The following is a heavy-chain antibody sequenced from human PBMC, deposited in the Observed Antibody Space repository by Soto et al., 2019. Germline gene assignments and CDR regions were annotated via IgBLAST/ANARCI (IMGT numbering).Heavy chain of an antibody. D-gene: IGHD3-3*01. CDR1: GFTFSSYA. J-gene: IGHJ6*03. CDR2: ISGSGGST. Sequence: PGGSLRLSCAASGFTFSSYAMSWVRQAPGKGLEWVSAISGSGGSTYYADSVKGRFTISRDNSKNTLYLQMNSLRAEDTAVYYCAKRGLITIFGKVPSYYYYMDVWGKGTTVTVSS. CDR3: AKRGLITIFGKVPSYYYYMDV. V-gene: IGHV3-23*01.